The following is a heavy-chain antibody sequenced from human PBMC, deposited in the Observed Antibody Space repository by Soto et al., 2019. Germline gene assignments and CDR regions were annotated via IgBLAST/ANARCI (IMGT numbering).Heavy chain of an antibody. CDR2: VYQSGTT. J-gene: IGHJ5*02. CDR3: ARGQYFGELSWFDP. D-gene: IGHD3-10*01. Sequence: PSETLSLTCAVSGGSISSGSYSWNWIRHPPGRGLEWIGYVYQSGTTYYNPSLKSRVTMSVDMSKNQFTLNLRSVTAADTAVYYCARGQYFGELSWFDPWGQGTLVTVSS. CDR1: GGSISSGSYS. V-gene: IGHV4-30-2*01.